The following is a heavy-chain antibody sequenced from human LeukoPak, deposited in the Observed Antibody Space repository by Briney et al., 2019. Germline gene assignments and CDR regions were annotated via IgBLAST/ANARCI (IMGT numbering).Heavy chain of an antibody. J-gene: IGHJ3*02. CDR3: ARSVITMNDAFDI. D-gene: IGHD3-22*01. Sequence: GGSLRLSCAASGFTVSSNYMSWVRQAPGKGLEWVSVIYSGGSTYYADSVKGRFTISRDNSKNTLYLQMNSLRAEDTAVYDCARSVITMNDAFDIWGQGTMVTVSS. CDR2: IYSGGST. CDR1: GFTVSSNY. V-gene: IGHV3-53*01.